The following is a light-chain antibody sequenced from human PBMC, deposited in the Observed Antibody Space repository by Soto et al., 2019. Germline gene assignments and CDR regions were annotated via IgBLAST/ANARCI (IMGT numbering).Light chain of an antibody. V-gene: IGKV1-5*03. Sequence: DVQLTQSPSTLSSSVGDRVTITCRASQSINNLLAWYQQKPGKAPNLLIYKASYLASGVPSRFSGGGSGTEFTLTISSLQPDDFATYYCQQYSSYWTFGQGTKVDI. J-gene: IGKJ1*01. CDR2: KAS. CDR1: QSINNL. CDR3: QQYSSYWT.